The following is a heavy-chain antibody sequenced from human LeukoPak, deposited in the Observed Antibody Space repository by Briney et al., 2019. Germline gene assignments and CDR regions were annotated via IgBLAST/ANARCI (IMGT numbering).Heavy chain of an antibody. CDR3: ARDAPSVAVAGGPDY. CDR1: GYTFTSYG. Sequence: GAXVKVSCKASGYTFTSYGISWVRQAPGQGLEWMGWISVYNGNIHYAQKLQGRVTMTTDTYTSTAYMELRSLTSDDTAIYYCARDAPSVAVAGGPDYWGQGTLVSVSS. V-gene: IGHV1-18*01. CDR2: ISVYNGNI. D-gene: IGHD6-19*01. J-gene: IGHJ4*02.